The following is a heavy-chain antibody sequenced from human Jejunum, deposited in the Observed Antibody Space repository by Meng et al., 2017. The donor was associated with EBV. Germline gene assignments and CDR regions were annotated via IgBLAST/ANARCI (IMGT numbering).Heavy chain of an antibody. J-gene: IGHJ4*02. V-gene: IGHV3-74*01. D-gene: IGHD3-16*01. CDR3: SRDLRGPFDY. CDR1: GYTFSNYW. CDR2: INADGTHT. Sequence: EVQLVDAGGGLVEPGGSLRLSCVGSGYTFSNYWMHWVRQTPGKGLVWVSRINADGTHTDYADSVKGRFTISRDNAKNTLTLQMNSLRVEDTAVYYCSRDLRGPFDYWGQGTLVTVSS.